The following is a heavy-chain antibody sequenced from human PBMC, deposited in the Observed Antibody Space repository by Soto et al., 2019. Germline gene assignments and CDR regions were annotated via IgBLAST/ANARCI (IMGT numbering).Heavy chain of an antibody. CDR3: ARQYCISTSCYYYYGMDV. D-gene: IGHD2-2*01. V-gene: IGHV3-11*06. J-gene: IGHJ6*02. CDR2: ISSSSSYT. CDR1: GFTFSDYY. Sequence: GGSLRLSCAASGFTFSDYYMSWIRQAPGKGLEWVSYISSSSSYTNYADSVKGRFTISRDNSKNTLYLQMNSLRAEDTAVYYCARQYCISTSCYYYYGMDVWGQGTTVTVSS.